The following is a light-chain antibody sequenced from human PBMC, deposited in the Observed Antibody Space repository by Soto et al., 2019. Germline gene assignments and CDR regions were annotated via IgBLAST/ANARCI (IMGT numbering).Light chain of an antibody. J-gene: IGLJ1*01. Sequence: SVLTQPPSVSGAPGQRVTISCTGSSSNIGAGYDVHWYQQLPGTAPKLLIYGNSNRPSGVPDRFSGSKSGTSASLAITGLQAEDEADYCCQSYDSSLSGPYVFGTGTKVTVL. CDR2: GNS. CDR3: QSYDSSLSGPYV. CDR1: SSNIGAGYD. V-gene: IGLV1-40*01.